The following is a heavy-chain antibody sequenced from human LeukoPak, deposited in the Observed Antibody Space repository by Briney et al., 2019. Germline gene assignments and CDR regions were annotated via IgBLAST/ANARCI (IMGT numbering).Heavy chain of an antibody. CDR2: ISTSGGNT. CDR1: GFTFSDYA. CDR3: ARGGSYGGYHSY. J-gene: IGHJ4*02. D-gene: IGHD4-23*01. Sequence: GGSLRLSCAASGFTFSDYAMSWVRQAPGKGLEWVSLISTSGGNTYYADSVKGRFTISRDNAKNSLYLQMNSLRAEDTALYYCARGGSYGGYHSYWGQGTLVTVSS. V-gene: IGHV3-23*01.